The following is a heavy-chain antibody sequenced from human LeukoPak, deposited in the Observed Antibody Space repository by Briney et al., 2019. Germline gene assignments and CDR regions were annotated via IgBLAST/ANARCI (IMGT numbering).Heavy chain of an antibody. Sequence: GESLKISCKDSGYIFTNYWIGWVRQMPGKGLEWMGIIYPSDSDTRYSPSFQGQVTISADKSISTAYLQWSSLKAPDTAMYYCARLYCSGGICYSQSAFHIWGQGTMVTVSS. CDR1: GYIFTNYW. D-gene: IGHD2-15*01. V-gene: IGHV5-51*01. CDR2: IYPSDSDT. CDR3: ARLYCSGGICYSQSAFHI. J-gene: IGHJ3*02.